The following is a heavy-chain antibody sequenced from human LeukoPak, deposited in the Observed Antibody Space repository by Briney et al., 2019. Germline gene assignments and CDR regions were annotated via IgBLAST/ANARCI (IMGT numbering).Heavy chain of an antibody. D-gene: IGHD6-19*01. J-gene: IGHJ4*02. Sequence: ASVKVSCKASGFTFGTYTISWVRQAPGQGLDWMGCISTYNGDTNYAQNLQGRVTMTTDPSTNTAYMELRSLRSDDTAVYYCVREIGQWLVSGIDYWGQGTLVTVSS. CDR2: ISTYNGDT. V-gene: IGHV1-18*01. CDR3: VREIGQWLVSGIDY. CDR1: GFTFGTYT.